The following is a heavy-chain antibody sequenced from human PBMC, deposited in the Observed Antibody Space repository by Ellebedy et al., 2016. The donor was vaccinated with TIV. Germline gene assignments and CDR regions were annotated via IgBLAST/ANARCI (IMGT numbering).Heavy chain of an antibody. CDR3: ARDSYSSSWYFPVDAFDI. CDR1: GGSISSSSYY. V-gene: IGHV4-39*07. Sequence: SETLSLTXTVSGGSISSSSYYWGWIRQPPGKGLEWIGSIYYSGSTYYNPSLKSRVTISVDTSKNQFSLKLSSVTAADTAVYYCARDSYSSSWYFPVDAFDIWGQGTMVTVSS. J-gene: IGHJ3*02. D-gene: IGHD6-13*01. CDR2: IYYSGST.